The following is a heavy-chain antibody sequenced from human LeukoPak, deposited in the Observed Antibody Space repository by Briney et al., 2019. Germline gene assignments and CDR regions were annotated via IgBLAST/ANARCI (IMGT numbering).Heavy chain of an antibody. Sequence: GRSLRLSCEASGFSISSYEMTWVRQAPGKGLEWVSHISHSGSTISYADSVKGRFTISRDNVKNFLYLQMNSLRAEDTAVYYCARTYYDILTGYNPYFDYWGQGILVTVSS. D-gene: IGHD3-9*01. V-gene: IGHV3-48*03. CDR2: ISHSGSTI. CDR1: GFSISSYE. J-gene: IGHJ4*02. CDR3: ARTYYDILTGYNPYFDY.